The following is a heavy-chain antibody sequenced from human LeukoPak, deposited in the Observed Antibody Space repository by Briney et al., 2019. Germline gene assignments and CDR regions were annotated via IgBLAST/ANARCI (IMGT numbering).Heavy chain of an antibody. Sequence: GGSLRLSCAASGFTVSSNYMSWVRQAPGKGLEWVSVIYSGGSTYYADSVKGRFTISRDNSKNTLYLQMNSLRAEDTAVYYCARVVYYYDSSGFLLDYWGQGTLVTVSS. CDR1: GFTVSSNY. CDR3: ARVVYYYDSSGFLLDY. D-gene: IGHD3-22*01. CDR2: IYSGGST. J-gene: IGHJ4*02. V-gene: IGHV3-53*01.